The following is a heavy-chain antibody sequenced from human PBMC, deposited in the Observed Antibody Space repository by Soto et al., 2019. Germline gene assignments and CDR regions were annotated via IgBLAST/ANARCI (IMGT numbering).Heavy chain of an antibody. V-gene: IGHV3-23*01. CDR2: IDGSGGST. CDR3: AKVGDSSGYLYFDY. J-gene: IGHJ4*02. CDR1: GFTFSSYA. D-gene: IGHD3-22*01. Sequence: XGSLRLSCAASGFTFSSYAMSWVRQAPGKGLEWVSAIDGSGGSTYYADSVKGRFTISRDNSKNTLYLQMNSLRAEDTAVYYCAKVGDSSGYLYFDYWGQGTLVTVSS.